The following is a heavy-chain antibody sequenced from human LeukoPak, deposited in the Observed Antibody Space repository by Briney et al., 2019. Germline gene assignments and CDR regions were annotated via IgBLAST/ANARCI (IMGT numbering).Heavy chain of an antibody. CDR3: ARIRPGYCSGGSCPPLWWFDP. V-gene: IGHV5-51*01. Sequence: GESLQISCKGSGYSFTSYWIGWVRQLPGKGLEWMGIIYPVDSDTRYSPSFQGQVTISADKSISTAYLQWSSLKASDTAMYYCARIRPGYCSGGSCPPLWWFDPWGQGTLVTVSS. CDR1: GYSFTSYW. CDR2: IYPVDSDT. D-gene: IGHD2-15*01. J-gene: IGHJ5*02.